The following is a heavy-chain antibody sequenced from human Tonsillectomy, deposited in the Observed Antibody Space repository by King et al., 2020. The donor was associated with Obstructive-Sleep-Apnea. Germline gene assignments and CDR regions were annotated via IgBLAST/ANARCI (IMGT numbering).Heavy chain of an antibody. V-gene: IGHV3-30*18. CDR3: AKEISYSSSWYGFSYYFDY. CDR1: GFTFSSYG. CDR2: ISYDGSNK. Sequence: VQLVESGGGVVQPGRSLRLSCAASGFTFSSYGMHWVRQAPGKGLEGVAVISYDGSNKYYADSGKGRFTISRDNSKNTLYLQMNSLRAEDTAVYYCAKEISYSSSWYGFSYYFDYWGQGTLVTVSS. J-gene: IGHJ4*02. D-gene: IGHD6-13*01.